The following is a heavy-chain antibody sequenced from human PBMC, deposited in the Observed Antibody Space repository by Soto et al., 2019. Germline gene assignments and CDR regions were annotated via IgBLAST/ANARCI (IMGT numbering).Heavy chain of an antibody. CDR2: ITGTGGST. D-gene: IGHD3-22*01. J-gene: IGHJ4*02. V-gene: IGHV3-23*01. CDR3: AKVRGITMVVVTVLLDY. CDR1: GFTFSNYA. Sequence: PGGSLRLSCATSGFTFSNYAMSWVRQAPGKGLEWVSGITGTGGSTYYGDSVKGRFTISRDNSKNTLYLQMNSLRAEDTAVYYCAKVRGITMVVVTVLLDYWGQGTLVTVSS.